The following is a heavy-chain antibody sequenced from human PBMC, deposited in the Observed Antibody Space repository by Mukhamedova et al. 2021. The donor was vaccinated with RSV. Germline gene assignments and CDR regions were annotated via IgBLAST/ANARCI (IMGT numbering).Heavy chain of an antibody. Sequence: VRQAPGKGLEWVSYISSSSSNIYYADSLKGRFTISSDNAKNSLYLQINSLRAEDTAVYYCARGGGTGFDIWGQGTMVTVSS. V-gene: IGHV3-21*01. J-gene: IGHJ3*02. CDR2: ISSSSSNI. D-gene: IGHD2-8*02. CDR3: ARGGGTGFDI.